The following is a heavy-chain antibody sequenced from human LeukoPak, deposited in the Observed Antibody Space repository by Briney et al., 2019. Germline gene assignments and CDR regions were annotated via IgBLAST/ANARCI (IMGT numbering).Heavy chain of an antibody. J-gene: IGHJ6*02. V-gene: IGHV4-59*01. CDR2: IYYSGST. Sequence: SETLSLTCTVSGGSISSYYWSWIRQPPGKGLEWIGYIYYSGSTNYNPSLKSRVTISVDTSKNQLSLKLSSVTAADTAVYSCARERLTMVRGVIGYYYYGMDVWGQGTTVTVSS. D-gene: IGHD3-10*01. CDR3: ARERLTMVRGVIGYYYYGMDV. CDR1: GGSISSYY.